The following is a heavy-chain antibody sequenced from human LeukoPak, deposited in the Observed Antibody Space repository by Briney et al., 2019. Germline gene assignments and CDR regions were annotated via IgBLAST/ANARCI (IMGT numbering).Heavy chain of an antibody. J-gene: IGHJ6*03. CDR2: ISSTGGDI. CDR1: GFTFSIYG. CDR3: ATDDRDYYYYYMDV. D-gene: IGHD3-10*01. V-gene: IGHV3-21*01. Sequence: PGGSLRLSCAASGFTFSIYGMNWVRQAPGKGLGWVSSISSTGGDIYYADSVRGRFTISRDNAKNSLYLQLNRLRAEDTAVYFCATDDRDYYYYYMDVWGKGTTLTVSS.